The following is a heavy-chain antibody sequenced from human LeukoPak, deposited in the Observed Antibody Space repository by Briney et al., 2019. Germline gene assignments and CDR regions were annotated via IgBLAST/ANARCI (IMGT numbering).Heavy chain of an antibody. Sequence: SETLSLTCTVSGGSISSYYWSWIRQPPGKGLEWIGYIYYSGSTNYNPSLKSRVTISVDTSKNQFSLKLSSVTAADTAVYYCARDPTTYYYGSGSYLADWGQGTLVTVSS. CDR1: GGSISSYY. D-gene: IGHD3-10*01. V-gene: IGHV4-59*01. CDR2: IYYSGST. CDR3: ARDPTTYYYGSGSYLAD. J-gene: IGHJ4*02.